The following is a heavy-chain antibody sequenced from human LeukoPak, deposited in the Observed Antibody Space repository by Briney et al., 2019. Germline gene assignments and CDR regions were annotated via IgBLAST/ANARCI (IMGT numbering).Heavy chain of an antibody. CDR3: ARVGHSDSSAYYIAY. CDR2: ISYDGSNK. J-gene: IGHJ4*02. CDR1: GFTFSSYG. V-gene: IGHV3-30*03. D-gene: IGHD3-22*01. Sequence: PGGSLRLSCAASGFTFSSYGMHWVRQAPGKGLEWVAVISYDGSNKYYADSVKGRFTISRDNSKNTLYLQMNSLRAEDTAVYYCARVGHSDSSAYYIAYWGQGTLVTVSS.